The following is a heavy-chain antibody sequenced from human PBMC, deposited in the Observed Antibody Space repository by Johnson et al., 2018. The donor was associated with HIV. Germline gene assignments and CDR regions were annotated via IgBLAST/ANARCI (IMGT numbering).Heavy chain of an antibody. V-gene: IGHV3-74*02. Sequence: VQLVESGGGFVQPGRSLRLSCAASGFTFGNYAMNWVRQAPGKGLEWVSRINSDGSIISYTDSVKGRLTISRDNAKNTLFLQMNSLRPEDTAVYYCARGYCTYGVCYTKVDGFDIWGQGTMVTVSS. J-gene: IGHJ3*02. CDR3: ARGYCTYGVCYTKVDGFDI. CDR2: INSDGSII. D-gene: IGHD2-8*01. CDR1: GFTFGNYA.